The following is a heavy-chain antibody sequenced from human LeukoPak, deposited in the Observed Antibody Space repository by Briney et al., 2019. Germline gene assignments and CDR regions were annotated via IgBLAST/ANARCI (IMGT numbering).Heavy chain of an antibody. V-gene: IGHV1-2*02. CDR1: GYTFTGYY. CDR3: ARDRLRITIFGPNYYYMDV. CDR2: INPNSGGT. J-gene: IGHJ6*03. Sequence: GASVKVSCKASGYTFTGYYMHWVRQAPGQGLEWMGWINPNSGGTNYAQKFQGRVTMTRDTSISTAYMELSRLRSDDTAVYYCARDRLRITIFGPNYYYMDVWGKGTTVTVSS. D-gene: IGHD3-3*01.